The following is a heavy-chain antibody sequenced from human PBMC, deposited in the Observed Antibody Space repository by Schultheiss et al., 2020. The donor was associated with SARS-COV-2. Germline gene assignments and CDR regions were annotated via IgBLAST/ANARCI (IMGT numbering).Heavy chain of an antibody. D-gene: IGHD4-11*01. CDR1: GFTFSSYA. J-gene: IGHJ6*02. V-gene: IGHV3-23*01. Sequence: GGSLRLSCAASGFTFSSYAMSWVRQAPGKGLEWVSGISGFGGTTYYTDSVKGRFTISRDNSKNTLYLQMNSLRAEDTAVYYCARDLGVQYYYYYYYGMDVWGQGTTVTVSS. CDR2: ISGFGGTT. CDR3: ARDLGVQYYYYYYYGMDV.